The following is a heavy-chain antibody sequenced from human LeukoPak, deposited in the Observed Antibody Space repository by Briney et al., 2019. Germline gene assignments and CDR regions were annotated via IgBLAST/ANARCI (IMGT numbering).Heavy chain of an antibody. Sequence: SETLSLTCTVPGGSISSYYWSWIRQPAGKGLEWIGRIYTSGSTNYNPSLKSRVTMSVDTSKNQFSLKLSSVTAADTAVYYCARDLLHYDYIWGSYKYYFDYWGQGTLVTVSS. J-gene: IGHJ4*02. CDR2: IYTSGST. D-gene: IGHD3-16*01. CDR1: GGSISSYY. CDR3: ARDLLHYDYIWGSYKYYFDY. V-gene: IGHV4-4*07.